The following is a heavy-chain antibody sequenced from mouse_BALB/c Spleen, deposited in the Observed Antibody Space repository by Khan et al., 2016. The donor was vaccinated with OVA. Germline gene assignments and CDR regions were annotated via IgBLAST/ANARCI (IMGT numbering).Heavy chain of an antibody. D-gene: IGHD2-2*01. V-gene: IGHV1-31*01. CDR1: GYSFTSYY. Sequence: VQLQQSGPELMKPGASVKISCKASGYSFTSYYIHWVKESHGKSLEWIGYIDPFSGGTTYNQKFKGKATLTVDKSSSTAYIQLSNLTSDDSAVYYCTRHGYVAWFTYWGQGTLVTVSA. J-gene: IGHJ3*01. CDR3: TRHGYVAWFTY. CDR2: IDPFSGGT.